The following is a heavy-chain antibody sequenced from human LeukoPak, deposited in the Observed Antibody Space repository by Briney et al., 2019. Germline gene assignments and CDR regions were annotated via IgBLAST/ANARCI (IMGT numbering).Heavy chain of an antibody. J-gene: IGHJ4*02. CDR3: ARQMGVGVWALDY. D-gene: IGHD3-16*01. V-gene: IGHV4-39*01. Sequence: SETLSLTCDVSGGSISTGNYWWGWLRQPPGKGLEWIGIIFHTGKTHDNPSLKSRVSMSVDTSKNQFSLRLSAVTAADTAVYYCARQMGVGVWALDYWGQGALVTVSS. CDR1: GGSISTGNYW. CDR2: IFHTGKT.